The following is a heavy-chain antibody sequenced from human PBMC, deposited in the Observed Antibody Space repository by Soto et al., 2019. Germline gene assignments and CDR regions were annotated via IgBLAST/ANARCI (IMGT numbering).Heavy chain of an antibody. CDR3: ARVPVTTPHYYYYGMDV. V-gene: IGHV1-69*01. Sequence: QVQLVQSGAEVKKPGSSVKVSCKASGGTFSSYAISWVRQAPGQGLEWMGGIIPIFGTANYAQKFQGRVTITADESTSTAYMELSSLRSEDTGVYYCARVPVTTPHYYYYGMDVWGPGATVTVSS. D-gene: IGHD4-17*01. J-gene: IGHJ6*02. CDR2: IIPIFGTA. CDR1: GGTFSSYA.